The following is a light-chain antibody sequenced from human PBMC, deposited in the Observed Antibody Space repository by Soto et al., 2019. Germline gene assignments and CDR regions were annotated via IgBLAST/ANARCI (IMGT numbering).Light chain of an antibody. Sequence: QSVLTQPPSVSAAPGQKVTISCSGSSSNIGINYVSWYQHLPGTAPKLLIYENNKRPSGIPDRFSGSKSGTSATLGITGLQTGDEADYYCGTWDSSLSAVVFGGGTKLTVL. CDR3: GTWDSSLSAVV. CDR2: ENN. J-gene: IGLJ2*01. CDR1: SSNIGINY. V-gene: IGLV1-51*02.